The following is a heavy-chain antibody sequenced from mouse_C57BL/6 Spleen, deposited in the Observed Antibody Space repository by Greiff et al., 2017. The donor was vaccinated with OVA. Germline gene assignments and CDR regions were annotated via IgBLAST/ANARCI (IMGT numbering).Heavy chain of an antibody. V-gene: IGHV1-50*01. D-gene: IGHD1-1*01. CDR1: GYTFTSYW. Sequence: QVQLKQPGAELVKPGASVKLSCKASGYTFTSYWMPWVKQTPGQGLEWIGEIDPSDSYTNYNQTFNGKATLTVDTSTSTAYMQLSSLTAEDAAVYYCARGDYYGSSPYAMDYWGQGTSVTVSS. CDR2: IDPSDSYT. J-gene: IGHJ4*01. CDR3: ARGDYYGSSPYAMDY.